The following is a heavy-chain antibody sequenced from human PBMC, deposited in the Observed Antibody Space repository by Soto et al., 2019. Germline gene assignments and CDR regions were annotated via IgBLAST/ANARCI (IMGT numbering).Heavy chain of an antibody. CDR2: INPNSGGT. V-gene: IGHV1-2*02. D-gene: IGHD6-6*01. CDR1: GYAFNGYG. J-gene: IGHJ6*02. Sequence: ASVKVSCKASGYAFNGYGISWVRQAPGQGLEWMGWINPNSGGTNYAQKFQGRVTMTRDTSISTAYMELSRLRSGDTAVYYCAREKQPVLGYYYYGMDVWGQGTTVTVSS. CDR3: AREKQPVLGYYYYGMDV.